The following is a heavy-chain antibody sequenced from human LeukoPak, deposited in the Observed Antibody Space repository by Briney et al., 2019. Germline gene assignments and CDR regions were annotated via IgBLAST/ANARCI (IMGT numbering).Heavy chain of an antibody. J-gene: IGHJ4*02. V-gene: IGHV4-59*12. CDR2: IYYSGST. D-gene: IGHD3-10*01. Sequence: SETLSLTCTVSGGSISSYYWSWIRQPPGKGLEWIGYIYYSGSTNYNPSLKSRVTISVDTSKNQFSLKLSSVTAADTAVYYCARDLYYGSGSYYSRFDYWGQGTLVTVSS. CDR3: ARDLYYGSGSYYSRFDY. CDR1: GGSISSYY.